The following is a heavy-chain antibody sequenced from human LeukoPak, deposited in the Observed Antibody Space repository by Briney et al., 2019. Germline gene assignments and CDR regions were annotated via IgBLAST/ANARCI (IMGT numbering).Heavy chain of an antibody. V-gene: IGHV1-2*06. CDR3: ARDYGPYPGCSWFDP. CDR1: GYTFTGYY. D-gene: IGHD2-21*01. J-gene: IGHJ5*02. Sequence: ASVKVSCKASGYTFTGYYIHWVRQAPGQRLEWMGRINCNGGGTSYAQKFQGRVTMTRDTSISTAYMELDRLTSDDTAVYYCARDYGPYPGCSWFDPWGQGTLVTVSS. CDR2: INCNGGGT.